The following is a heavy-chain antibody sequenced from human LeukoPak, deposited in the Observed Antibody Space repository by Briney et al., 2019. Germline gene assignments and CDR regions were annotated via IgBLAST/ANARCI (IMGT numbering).Heavy chain of an antibody. Sequence: PSETLSLTCTVSGGSISSSSYYWGWIRQPPGKGLEWIGSIYYSGSTYYNPSLKSRVTISVDTSKNQFSLKLSSVTAADTAVYYCASGYGSGSYSDYWGQGTLVTVSS. D-gene: IGHD3-10*01. CDR1: GGSISSSSYY. CDR2: IYYSGST. V-gene: IGHV4-39*07. J-gene: IGHJ4*02. CDR3: ASGYGSGSYSDY.